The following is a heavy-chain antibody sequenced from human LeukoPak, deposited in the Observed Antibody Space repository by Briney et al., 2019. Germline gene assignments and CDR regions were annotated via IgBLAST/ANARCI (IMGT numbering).Heavy chain of an antibody. CDR3: AKGIRVAAARWYFDL. D-gene: IGHD6-13*01. CDR1: GFTFSSYA. V-gene: IGHV3-23*01. J-gene: IGHJ2*01. Sequence: PGGSLRLSCAASGFTFSSYAMSWVRQAPGKGLGWVSAISGSGGSTYYADSVKGRFTISRDNSKNTLYLQKNSLRAEDTAVYYCAKGIRVAAARWYFDLWGRGTLVTVSS. CDR2: ISGSGGST.